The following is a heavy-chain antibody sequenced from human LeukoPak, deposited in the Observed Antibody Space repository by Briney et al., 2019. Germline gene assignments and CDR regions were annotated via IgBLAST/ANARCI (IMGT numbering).Heavy chain of an antibody. Sequence: PSETLSLTCTVSGGSISSSTYYWGWLRQPPGTGLEWIGSIYYSGSTYYNPSLKSRVTMSVDTSKNQFSLKLSSVTAADTAVYYCARPARVLPGNANGWFDPWGQGTLVTVSS. V-gene: IGHV4-39*07. J-gene: IGHJ5*02. D-gene: IGHD2-2*01. CDR3: ARPARVLPGNANGWFDP. CDR2: IYYSGST. CDR1: GGSISSSTYY.